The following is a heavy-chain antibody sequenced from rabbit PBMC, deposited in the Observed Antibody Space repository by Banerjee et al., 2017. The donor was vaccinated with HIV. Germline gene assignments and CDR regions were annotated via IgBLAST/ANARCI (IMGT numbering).Heavy chain of an antibody. Sequence: QEQLEESGGDLVKPEGSLTITCKASGFDFSSNAICWVRQAPGKGLEWIGCINTSSGNTVYASWAKGRFTISKTSSTTVTLQMTSLTGADTATYFCARDLAGVIGWNFNLWGQGTLVTVS. V-gene: IGHV1S45*01. CDR1: GFDFSSNA. CDR3: ARDLAGVIGWNFNL. CDR2: INTSSGNT. D-gene: IGHD4-1*01. J-gene: IGHJ4*01.